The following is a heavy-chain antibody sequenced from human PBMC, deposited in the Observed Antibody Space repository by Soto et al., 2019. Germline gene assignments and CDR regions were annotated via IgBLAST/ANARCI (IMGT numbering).Heavy chain of an antibody. D-gene: IGHD6-6*01. Sequence: DSLTISRKGSGYSFTSYWIGLVRQMPGKGLEWMGIIYPGDSDTRYSPSSQGQVTISADKSISTAYLQWSSLKASDTAMYYCARRSIAAYGMDVWGQGTTVTVSS. V-gene: IGHV5-51*01. J-gene: IGHJ6*02. CDR2: IYPGDSDT. CDR1: GYSFTSYW. CDR3: ARRSIAAYGMDV.